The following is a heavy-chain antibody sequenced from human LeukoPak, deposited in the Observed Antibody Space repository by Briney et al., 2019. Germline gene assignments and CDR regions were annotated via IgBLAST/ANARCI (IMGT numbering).Heavy chain of an antibody. J-gene: IGHJ2*01. CDR1: GFTFTSQA. V-gene: IGHV3-23*01. CDR2: ITGSGDNT. Sequence: PGGSLRLSCAASGFTFTSQAMAWVRQAPAKGLEWVSAITGSGDNTYYADSVKGRFTISRNNSKNTLYLQMNSLSAEDTAVYYCAKMQGYFDLWGRGTLVTVSS. CDR3: AKMQGYFDL.